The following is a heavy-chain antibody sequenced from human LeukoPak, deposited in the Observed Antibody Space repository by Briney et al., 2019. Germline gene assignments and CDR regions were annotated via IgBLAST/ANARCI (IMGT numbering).Heavy chain of an antibody. CDR1: GFTFSTYG. Sequence: GGSLRLSCAASGFTFSTYGMHWVRQAPGEGLEWVAVILYDGSNIYYADSVKGRFTISRDNSKNTLYLQMNSLRAEDTAVYYCAREWRARRYFGYWGQGTLVTVSS. CDR3: AREWRARRYFGY. V-gene: IGHV3-30*03. J-gene: IGHJ4*02. D-gene: IGHD6-6*01. CDR2: ILYDGSNI.